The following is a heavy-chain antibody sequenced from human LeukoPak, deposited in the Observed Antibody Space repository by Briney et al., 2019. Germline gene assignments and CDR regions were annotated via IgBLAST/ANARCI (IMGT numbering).Heavy chain of an antibody. CDR3: AREATDAFDI. V-gene: IGHV3-30*19. Sequence: GGSLRLSCAASGFTLSSHVMHWVRQAPGKGLEWVALIWFDGSNKYYADSVKGRFTISRDNSKNTLFLQMSSLRVEDTAAYYCAREATDAFDIWGQGTMVTVSS. CDR2: IWFDGSNK. CDR1: GFTLSSHV. J-gene: IGHJ3*02.